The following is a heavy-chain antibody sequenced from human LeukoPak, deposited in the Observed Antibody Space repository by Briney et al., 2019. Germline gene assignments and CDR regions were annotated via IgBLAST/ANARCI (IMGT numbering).Heavy chain of an antibody. CDR3: ATYSGSDTVLYFDY. V-gene: IGHV3-53*01. Sequence: PGGSLRLSCAASGFTFSSYSMNWVRQAPGKGLEWVSVIYSGGDTFYADSVKGRFTISRDNSKNTLYLQMNSLRAEDTAVYYCATYSGSDTVLYFDYWGQGALVTVSS. CDR2: IYSGGDT. CDR1: GFTFSSYS. J-gene: IGHJ4*02. D-gene: IGHD5-12*01.